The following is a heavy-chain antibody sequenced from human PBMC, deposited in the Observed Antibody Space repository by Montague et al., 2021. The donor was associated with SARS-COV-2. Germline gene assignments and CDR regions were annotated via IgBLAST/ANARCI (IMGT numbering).Heavy chain of an antibody. CDR3: ARTLVAAAGSAFDP. Sequence: PALGKPTQTLTLTCTFSGFSLSTSGMCVSWIRQPPGKALEWLARIDWDDDKYYSTSLKTRLTISKDTSKNQVVLTMTNMDPVDTATYYCARTLVAAAGSAFDPWGQGTLVTVSS. CDR1: GFSLSTSGMC. D-gene: IGHD6-13*01. V-gene: IGHV2-70*11. J-gene: IGHJ5*02. CDR2: IDWDDDK.